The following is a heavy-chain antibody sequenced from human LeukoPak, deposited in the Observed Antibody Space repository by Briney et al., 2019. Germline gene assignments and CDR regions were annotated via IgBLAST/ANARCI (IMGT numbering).Heavy chain of an antibody. CDR1: GFTFSSYG. V-gene: IGHV3-30*02. CDR3: AKDRYDSSGSTDY. D-gene: IGHD3-22*01. J-gene: IGHJ4*02. Sequence: GGSLRLSCAASGFTFSSYGMHWVRQAPGKGLEWVALIRYDGSNKYYADSVKGRFTISRDNSKNTLYLQMNSLRAEDTAVYFCAKDRYDSSGSTDYWGQGNLVTVSS. CDR2: IRYDGSNK.